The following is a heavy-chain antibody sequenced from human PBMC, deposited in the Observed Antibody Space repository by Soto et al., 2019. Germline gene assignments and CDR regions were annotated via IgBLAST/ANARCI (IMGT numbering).Heavy chain of an antibody. CDR1: GGSINSGGYY. CDR3: TRELSTTWFDP. D-gene: IGHD5-12*01. J-gene: IGHJ5*02. Sequence: SETLSLTCTVSGGSINSGGYYWCWIRQHPGKSLEWIGYIHYSGSPHYNASLKSRLTMSVETSKNLFSLKLSSVTSADTAVYYCTRELSTTWFDPWGQGTLVTVS. V-gene: IGHV4-31*03. CDR2: IHYSGSP.